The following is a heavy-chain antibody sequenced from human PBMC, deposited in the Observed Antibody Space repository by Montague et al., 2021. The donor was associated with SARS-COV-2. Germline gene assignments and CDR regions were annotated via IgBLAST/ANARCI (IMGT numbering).Heavy chain of an antibody. Sequence: SETLSLTCAVYGGSFSGYYWSWIRQPPGKGLEWNGEINHSGSTNYNPSXXSRVTISLDTSKNQFSLKLSSVTAADTAVYYCTREGYQVLWSDYYYYGIDVWGQGTTVTVSS. CDR3: TREGYQVLWSDYYYYGIDV. D-gene: IGHD2-2*01. CDR2: INHSGST. V-gene: IGHV4-34*01. CDR1: GGSFSGYY. J-gene: IGHJ6*02.